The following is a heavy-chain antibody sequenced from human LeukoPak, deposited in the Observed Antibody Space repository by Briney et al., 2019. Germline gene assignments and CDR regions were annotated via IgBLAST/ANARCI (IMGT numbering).Heavy chain of an antibody. V-gene: IGHV1-69*04. D-gene: IGHD2-21*02. J-gene: IGHJ3*02. CDR3: ARTLRFVVVTAIQPLAFDI. CDR1: GGTFSSYA. Sequence: GASVKVSCKASGGTFSSYAISWVRQAPGQGLEWMGRIIPILGIANYAQKFQGRVTITADKSTSTAYMELSSLRSEDTAVYYCARTLRFVVVTAIQPLAFDIWGQGTMVTVSS. CDR2: IIPILGIA.